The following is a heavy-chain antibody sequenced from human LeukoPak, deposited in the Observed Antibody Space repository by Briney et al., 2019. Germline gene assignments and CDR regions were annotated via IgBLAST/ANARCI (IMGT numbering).Heavy chain of an antibody. Sequence: PGGSLRLSCAASGFTFSSYWMNWARQAPGKGLEWVASINHNGNVNYYVDSVKGRFTISRDNAKNSLYLQMNSLRAEDTAVYYCAREGEQLWVHYFDYWGQGTLVTVSS. CDR1: GFTFSSYW. V-gene: IGHV3-7*03. D-gene: IGHD5-18*01. CDR2: INHNGNVN. CDR3: AREGEQLWVHYFDY. J-gene: IGHJ4*02.